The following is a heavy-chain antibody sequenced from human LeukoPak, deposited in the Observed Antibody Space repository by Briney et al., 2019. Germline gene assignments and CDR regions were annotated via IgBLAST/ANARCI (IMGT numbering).Heavy chain of an antibody. D-gene: IGHD1-26*01. CDR2: MNPNSGNT. V-gene: IGHV1-8*01. J-gene: IGHJ3*02. CDR1: GYTFTNYN. Sequence: ASVKVSCKASGYTFTNYNIDWVRQATGQGLEWMGWMNPNSGNTGYAQKFQGRVTMTRNTSISTAYMELSSLRSEDTAVYYCARDPLRGIVGATAHEADAFDIWGQGTMVTVSS. CDR3: ARDPLRGIVGATAHEADAFDI.